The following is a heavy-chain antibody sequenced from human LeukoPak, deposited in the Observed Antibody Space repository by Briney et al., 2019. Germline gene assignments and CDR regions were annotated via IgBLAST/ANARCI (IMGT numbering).Heavy chain of an antibody. CDR2: IYHSGST. V-gene: IGHV4-4*02. CDR3: ARDKCSGGSCLDY. J-gene: IGHJ4*02. CDR1: GGSISSSNW. Sequence: SGTLSLTCDVSGGSISSSNWWSWVRQPPGKGLEWIGEIYHSGSTNYNPSLKSRVTIPVDKSKNQFSLKLSSVTAADTAVYYCARDKCSGGSCLDYWGQGTLVTVSS. D-gene: IGHD2-15*01.